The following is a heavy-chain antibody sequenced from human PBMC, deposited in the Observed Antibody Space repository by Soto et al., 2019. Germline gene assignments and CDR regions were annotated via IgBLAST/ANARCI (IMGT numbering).Heavy chain of an antibody. Sequence: TGGSLRLSCAASGFTFSSYAMSWVRQAPGKGLEWVSAISGSGGSTYYADSVKGRFTISRDNSKNTLYLQMNSLRAEDTAVYYCAKVPQPTSAPYYFDYWGQGTLVTVSS. D-gene: IGHD5-18*01. CDR2: ISGSGGST. CDR3: AKVPQPTSAPYYFDY. CDR1: GFTFSSYA. V-gene: IGHV3-23*01. J-gene: IGHJ4*02.